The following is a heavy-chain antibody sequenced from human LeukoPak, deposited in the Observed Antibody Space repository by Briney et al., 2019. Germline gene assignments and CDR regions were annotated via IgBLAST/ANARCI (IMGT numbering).Heavy chain of an antibody. CDR2: INHSGST. D-gene: IGHD4-17*01. Sequence: SETLSLICAVYGGSFSGYYWSWIRQPPGKGLEWIGEINHSGSTNYNPSLKSRVTISVDTSKNQFSLKLSSVTAADTAVYYCASQNSTVTTCDYWGQGTLVTVSS. CDR1: GGSFSGYY. J-gene: IGHJ4*02. V-gene: IGHV4-34*01. CDR3: ASQNSTVTTCDY.